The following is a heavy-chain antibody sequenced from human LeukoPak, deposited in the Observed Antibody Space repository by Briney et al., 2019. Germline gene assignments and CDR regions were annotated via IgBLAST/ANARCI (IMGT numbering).Heavy chain of an antibody. Sequence: GGTLRLSCAASGFTLSSYSMNWVRQAPAKGLELVSSISSGSSHIYHADSVKSRFTISRDNAKNLLYLQMNSLRAEDTAVYYCGRYCSGGRCCRAFDIWGQGTTVTVSS. V-gene: IGHV3-21*01. D-gene: IGHD2-15*01. J-gene: IGHJ3*02. CDR2: ISSGSSHI. CDR3: GRYCSGGRCCRAFDI. CDR1: GFTLSSYS.